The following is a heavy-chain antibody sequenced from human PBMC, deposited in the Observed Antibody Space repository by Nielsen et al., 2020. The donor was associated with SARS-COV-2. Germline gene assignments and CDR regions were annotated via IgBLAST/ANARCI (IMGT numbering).Heavy chain of an antibody. CDR3: AQSGSGYSRYDF. CDR1: GFTFSSYA. V-gene: IGHV3-23*01. J-gene: IGHJ4*02. D-gene: IGHD5-12*01. CDR2: ISAGGGTT. Sequence: GVLKISCAASGFTFSSYAMSWVRQAPGTGLEWVSAISAGGGTTYYADSVKGRFTISRDNSKNTLYLQMNSLRADDTAVYYCAQSGSGYSRYDFWGQGTLITVSS.